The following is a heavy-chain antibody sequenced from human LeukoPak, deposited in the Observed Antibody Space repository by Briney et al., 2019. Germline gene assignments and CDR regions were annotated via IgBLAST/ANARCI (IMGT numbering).Heavy chain of an antibody. Sequence: GKSLRLSCAASGFGFSDYGIHWVRHAPGNGLEWVAMIYHDGSNKYFADSVKGRFTISRDNSQKTLYLDMNSLRAEDTAIYYCARSLYCTRGICCPGPFDSWGQGTLVTVSS. CDR2: IYHDGSNK. J-gene: IGHJ4*02. CDR1: GFGFSDYG. D-gene: IGHD2-15*01. CDR3: ARSLYCTRGICCPGPFDS. V-gene: IGHV3-33*01.